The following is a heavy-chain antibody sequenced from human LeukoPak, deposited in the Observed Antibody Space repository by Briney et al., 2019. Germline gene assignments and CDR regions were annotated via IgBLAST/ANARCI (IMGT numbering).Heavy chain of an antibody. Sequence: GGSLRLSCAASGFTFSSYSMNWVRQAPGKGLEWVSSISSSSSYIYYADSVKGRFTISRDNAKNSLYLQMNSLRAEDTAVYYCAAVFHSYGFLKVPWGQGTLVTVSS. CDR2: ISSSSSYI. CDR3: AAVFHSYGFLKVP. D-gene: IGHD5-18*01. CDR1: GFTFSSYS. V-gene: IGHV3-21*01. J-gene: IGHJ5*02.